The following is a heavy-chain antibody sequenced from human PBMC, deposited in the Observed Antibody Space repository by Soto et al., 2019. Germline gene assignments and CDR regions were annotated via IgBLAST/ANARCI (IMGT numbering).Heavy chain of an antibody. Sequence: SETLSLTCTVSGGSISSYYWSWIRQPPGKGLEWIGYIYYSGSTNYNPSLKSRVTISVDTSKNQFSLKLSSVTAADTAVYYCARMEWFGELLTSYYFDYWGQGTLVTVSS. CDR1: GGSISSYY. CDR3: ARMEWFGELLTSYYFDY. CDR2: IYYSGST. V-gene: IGHV4-59*08. J-gene: IGHJ4*02. D-gene: IGHD3-10*01.